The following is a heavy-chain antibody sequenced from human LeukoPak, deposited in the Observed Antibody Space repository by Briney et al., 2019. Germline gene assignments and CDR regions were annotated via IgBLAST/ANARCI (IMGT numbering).Heavy chain of an antibody. V-gene: IGHV3-33*01. CDR2: IWYDGSNK. CDR3: ARDTNYYDSSGYLSAFDI. D-gene: IGHD3-22*01. J-gene: IGHJ3*02. CDR1: GFTFSSYG. Sequence: GGSLRLSCAASGFTFSSYGMHWVRQAPGKGLEWVAVIWYDGSNKYYADSVKGRFTISRDNSKNTLYLQMNSLRAEDTAVYYCARDTNYYDSSGYLSAFDIWGQGTMVTVSS.